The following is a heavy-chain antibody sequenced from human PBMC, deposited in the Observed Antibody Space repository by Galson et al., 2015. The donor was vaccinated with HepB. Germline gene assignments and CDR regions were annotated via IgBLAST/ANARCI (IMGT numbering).Heavy chain of an antibody. J-gene: IGHJ5*02. CDR3: TRGGRGRGRGWFDP. CDR2: IRSKAYGGTT. CDR1: GFTFGDYA. Sequence: SLRLSCAASGFTFGDYAMSWFRQAPGKGLEWVGFIRSKAYGGTTEYAASVKGRFTISRDDSKSIAYLQMNSLKTEDTAVYYCTRGGRGRGRGWFDPWGQGTLVTVSS. D-gene: IGHD3-10*01. V-gene: IGHV3-49*03.